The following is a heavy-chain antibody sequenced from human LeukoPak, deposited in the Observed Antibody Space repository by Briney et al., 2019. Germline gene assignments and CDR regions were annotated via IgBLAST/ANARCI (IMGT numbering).Heavy chain of an antibody. CDR1: GGSISSGDYY. D-gene: IGHD1-26*01. V-gene: IGHV4-30-4*01. Sequence: SETLSLTCTVSGGSISSGDYYWSWIRQPPGKGLEWIGYIYYSGSTYYNPSLKSRVTISVDTSKNQFSLKLSSVTAADTAVYYCARGTTFLRRGSYHIDHWGQGTLVTVSS. CDR2: IYYSGST. J-gene: IGHJ4*02. CDR3: ARGTTFLRRGSYHIDH.